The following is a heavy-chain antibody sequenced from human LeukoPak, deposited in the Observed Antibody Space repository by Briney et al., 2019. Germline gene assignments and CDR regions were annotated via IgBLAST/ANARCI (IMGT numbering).Heavy chain of an antibody. V-gene: IGHV4-34*01. CDR1: GGSFSGYY. CDR3: ARQGVVVPAAGDFWSGYYSNYFDY. D-gene: IGHD3-3*01. J-gene: IGHJ4*02. CDR2: IYHSGST. Sequence: ASETLSLTCVVNGGSFSGYYWSWIRQPPGKGLEWIGSIYHSGSTYYNPSLKSRVTISVDTSKNQFSLKLSSVTAADTAVYYCARQGVVVPAAGDFWSGYYSNYFDYWGQGTLVTVSS.